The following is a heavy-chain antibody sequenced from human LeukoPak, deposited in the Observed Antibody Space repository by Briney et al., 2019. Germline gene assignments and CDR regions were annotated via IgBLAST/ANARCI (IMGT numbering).Heavy chain of an antibody. CDR1: GGSISSYY. V-gene: IGHV4-59*01. J-gene: IGHJ4*02. D-gene: IGHD3-3*02. CDR2: IYYSGST. CDR3: ARGFGPSLFRAYFDY. Sequence: NASETLPLTCTVSGGSISSYYWSWIRQPPGKGLEWIGYIYYSGSTNYNPSLKSRVTISVDTSKNQFSLKLSSVTAADTAVYYCARGFGPSLFRAYFDYWGQGTLVTVSS.